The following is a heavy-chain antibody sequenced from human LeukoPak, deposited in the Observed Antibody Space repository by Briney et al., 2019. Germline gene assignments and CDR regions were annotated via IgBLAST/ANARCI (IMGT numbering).Heavy chain of an antibody. Sequence: GGSLRLSCAASGFTVSSNYMSWVRQAPGKGLEWVAVTSYDGINKYYADSVKGRFTISRDNSKNTLYLQMNSLRAEDTAVYYCARRYCSSTSCLFDYWGQGTLVTVSS. CDR1: GFTVSSNY. D-gene: IGHD2-2*01. CDR3: ARRYCSSTSCLFDY. CDR2: TSYDGINK. V-gene: IGHV3-30-3*01. J-gene: IGHJ4*02.